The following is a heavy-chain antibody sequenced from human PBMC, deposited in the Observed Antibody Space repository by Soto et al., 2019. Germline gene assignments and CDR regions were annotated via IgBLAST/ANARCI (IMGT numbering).Heavy chain of an antibody. J-gene: IGHJ5*02. V-gene: IGHV3-23*01. CDR1: GFTFSNYA. Sequence: EVQLLESGGGLVQPGGSLRLSCAASGFTFSNYAMTWVRQAPGKGLEWVSGISGSGSCIYYADSVKGRFTISRDNSKNTLYLQMNSLRAEDTAVYYCAKGGDSSSWKNWFDPWGQGTLVTVSS. CDR3: AKGGDSSSWKNWFDP. D-gene: IGHD6-13*01. CDR2: ISGSGSCI.